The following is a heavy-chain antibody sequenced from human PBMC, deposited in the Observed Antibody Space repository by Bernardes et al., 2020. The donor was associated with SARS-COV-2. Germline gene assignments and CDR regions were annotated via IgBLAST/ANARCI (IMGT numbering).Heavy chain of an antibody. Sequence: ASVKVSCNASVYRFPSYGISWVRQAPGQGLEWMGWIRASNLNTDIAQNFQGRVAMTTETSTGTTYVELRSLKSDDTAMYYCAKFLAGSSPHRTGATTYFDYWGQGTLVTVSS. CDR1: VYRFPSYG. D-gene: IGHD1-26*01. CDR3: AKFLAGSSPHRTGATTYFDY. J-gene: IGHJ4*02. CDR2: IRASNLNT. V-gene: IGHV1-18*04.